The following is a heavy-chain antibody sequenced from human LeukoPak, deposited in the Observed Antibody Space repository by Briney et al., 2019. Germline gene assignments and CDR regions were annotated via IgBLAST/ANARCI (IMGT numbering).Heavy chain of an antibody. CDR1: GFTFSSYA. Sequence: GGSLRLSCAASGFTFSSYAMSWVRQAPGKGLEWVSAISGSGGSTYYADSVKGRFTISRDNSKNTLYLQMNSLRAEDTAVYYCAKKGYYDGSGYYMYYFDHWGQGTLVTVSS. CDR2: ISGSGGST. V-gene: IGHV3-23*01. J-gene: IGHJ4*02. CDR3: AKKGYYDGSGYYMYYFDH. D-gene: IGHD3-22*01.